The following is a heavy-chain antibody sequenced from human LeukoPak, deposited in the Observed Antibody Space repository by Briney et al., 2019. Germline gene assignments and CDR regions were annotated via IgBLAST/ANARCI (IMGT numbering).Heavy chain of an antibody. V-gene: IGHV3-48*04. CDR2: ISSSSSTI. J-gene: IGHJ4*02. CDR1: GFTFSSYS. D-gene: IGHD3-22*01. CDR3: ARDGLQPRYDSSGYCDY. Sequence: PGGSLRLSCAASGFTFSSYSMNWVRQAPGKGLEWVSYISSSSSTIYYADSVKGRFTISRDNAKNSLYLQMNSLRAEDTAVYYCARDGLQPRYDSSGYCDYWGQGTLVTASS.